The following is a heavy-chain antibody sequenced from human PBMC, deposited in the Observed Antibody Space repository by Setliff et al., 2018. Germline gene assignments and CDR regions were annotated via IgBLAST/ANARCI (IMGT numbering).Heavy chain of an antibody. Sequence: ASVKVSCKASGYTFIGHYMHWVRQAPGEGLEWMGWINPNNGETKFAQKFQGRVTLARDTSTSTAYMELRSLTSDDTAVYYCARRPRAVYGSGRRNWFLDYWGQGTLVTVSS. V-gene: IGHV1-2*02. J-gene: IGHJ4*02. CDR3: ARRPRAVYGSGRRNWFLDY. CDR2: INPNNGET. D-gene: IGHD3-10*01. CDR1: GYTFIGHY.